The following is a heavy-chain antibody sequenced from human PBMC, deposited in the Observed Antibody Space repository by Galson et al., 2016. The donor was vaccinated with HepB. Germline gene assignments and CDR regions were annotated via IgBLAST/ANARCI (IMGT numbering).Heavy chain of an antibody. CDR3: ARHGRDTSGWNYDY. Sequence: SETLSLTCTVSGGSINSYHWSWIRQPPGKGLEWIGYIFYSGSTNYNPSLKSRVSISVDTSKNQFSLKLSSVTAADTAVYYCARHGRDTSGWNYDYWGQGTLVTVSS. CDR1: GGSINSYH. CDR2: IFYSGST. V-gene: IGHV4-59*08. J-gene: IGHJ4*02. D-gene: IGHD6-19*01.